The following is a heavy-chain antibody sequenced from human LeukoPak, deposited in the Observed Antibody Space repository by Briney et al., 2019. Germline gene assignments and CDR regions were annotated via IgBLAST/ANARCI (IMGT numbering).Heavy chain of an antibody. CDR3: ASRGGYHYYYYYYMDV. J-gene: IGHJ6*03. D-gene: IGHD5-12*01. CDR2: IYSGGST. Sequence: GGSLRLSCAASGFTVSSNYMSWVRQAPGKGLEWVSVIYSGGSTYYADSVKGRFTISRDNSKNTLYLQINSLRAEDTAVYYCASRGGYHYYYYYYMDVWGKGTTVTVSS. CDR1: GFTVSSNY. V-gene: IGHV3-66*02.